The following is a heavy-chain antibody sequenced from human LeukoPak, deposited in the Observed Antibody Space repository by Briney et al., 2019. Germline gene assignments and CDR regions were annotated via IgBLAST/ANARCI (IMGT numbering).Heavy chain of an antibody. V-gene: IGHV3-53*01. D-gene: IGHD1-14*01. J-gene: IGHJ5*02. CDR3: AKVAGSGWFDP. Sequence: GGSLRLSCAASGFIVSANYMTWVRQAPGKGLEWVSVIHSGGNTYYADSVKGRFTISRDNSKNTVYLQMNSLRDEDTAVYYCAKVAGSGWFDPWGQGTLVTVSS. CDR2: IHSGGNT. CDR1: GFIVSANY.